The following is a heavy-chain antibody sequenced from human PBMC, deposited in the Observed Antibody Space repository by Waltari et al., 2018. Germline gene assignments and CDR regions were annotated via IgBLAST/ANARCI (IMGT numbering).Heavy chain of an antibody. CDR1: GFTFRWHG. V-gene: IGHV3-74*03. D-gene: IGHD1-1*01. CDR3: LRSNNSNWNLVEALDP. J-gene: IGHJ3*01. Sequence: EVQLVESGGGLVQPGGSLRLSCKAAGFTFRWHGMHGVRQVQGKGRGGFPKVKKKESTPTYPDSVKGRFPISRNNAKVPVYLELNGLGAEATALYSCLRSNNSNWNLVEALDPWGQGTMVTV. CDR2: VKKKESTP.